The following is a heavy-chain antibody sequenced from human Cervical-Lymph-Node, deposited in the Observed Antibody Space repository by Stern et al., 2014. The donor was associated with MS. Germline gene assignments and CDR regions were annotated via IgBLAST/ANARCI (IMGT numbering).Heavy chain of an antibody. V-gene: IGHV1-18*01. J-gene: IGHJ4*02. CDR2: ISGHKGNT. CDR1: AYTFTNYG. Sequence: VQLVQSGAEVKKPGASVKVSCKTSAYTFTNYGISWVRQAPGQGLEWMGWISGHKGNTDYGQKLQGRFTMTTDTSTGTAYMELRSLRSDDTAVYYCARDRAWGTYYDYFDYWGQGTLVTVSS. CDR3: ARDRAWGTYYDYFDY. D-gene: IGHD1-26*01.